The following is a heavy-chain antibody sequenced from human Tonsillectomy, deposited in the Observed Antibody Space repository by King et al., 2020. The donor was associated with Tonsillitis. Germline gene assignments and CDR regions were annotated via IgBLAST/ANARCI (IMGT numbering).Heavy chain of an antibody. D-gene: IGHD1-26*01. CDR2: ISGGANST. V-gene: IGHV3-23*04. CDR3: AKDGGLRVWEGDAFDI. J-gene: IGHJ3*02. CDR1: GFTFSIYA. Sequence: VQLVESGGGLVQPGGSLRLSCAASGFTFSIYAMSWVRQAPGKGLEWGSGISGGANSTYYADSVKGRFTISRDNSTNTLYLQMNSQRAEDTAVYFCAKDGGLRVWEGDAFDIWGQGTMVTVSS.